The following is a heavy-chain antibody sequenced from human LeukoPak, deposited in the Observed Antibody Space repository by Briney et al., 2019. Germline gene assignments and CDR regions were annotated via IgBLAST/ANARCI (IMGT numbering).Heavy chain of an antibody. CDR2: VNWNSGAI. J-gene: IGHJ2*01. CDR3: ARDRAYSYGYTYFDL. V-gene: IGHV3-9*01. D-gene: IGHD5-18*01. CDR1: GFIFDDYA. Sequence: SLRVSCRGSGFIFDDYAMHWVRQAPGKGLEWVGGVNWNSGAIDYAESVKGRFTSSRDNAKNPLYLHMNSLRTEDTALYLCARDRAYSYGYTYFDLWGRGSLVTVSS.